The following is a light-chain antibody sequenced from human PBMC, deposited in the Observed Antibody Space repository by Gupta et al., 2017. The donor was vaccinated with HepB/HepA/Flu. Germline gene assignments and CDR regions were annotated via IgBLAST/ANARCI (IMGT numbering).Light chain of an antibody. Sequence: QAGLSQPPSVSKGLRPTATLTCTGDNNNVGDQGAVWLQRHQGLPPKLLSYRTNSRPSGISERFSASRSGNTASLTITGLQPEDEADYYCSAWDSSLSAHVFGTGTKVTVL. V-gene: IGLV10-54*04. CDR1: NNNVGDQG. CDR3: SAWDSSLSAHV. J-gene: IGLJ1*01. CDR2: RTN.